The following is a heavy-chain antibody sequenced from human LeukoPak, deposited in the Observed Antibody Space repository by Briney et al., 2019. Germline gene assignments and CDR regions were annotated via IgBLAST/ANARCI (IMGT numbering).Heavy chain of an antibody. D-gene: IGHD2-15*01. CDR3: ARGAAATRTNNWFDP. J-gene: IGHJ5*02. CDR2: INPSGGST. CDR1: GYTFTNYY. Sequence: ASVKVSCKASGYTFTNYYIHWVRQAPGQGLECMGIINPSGGSTSYAQKFQGRVTMTRDTSTSTVYMELSSLRSEDTAVYYCARGAAATRTNNWFDPWGQGTLVTVSS. V-gene: IGHV1-46*01.